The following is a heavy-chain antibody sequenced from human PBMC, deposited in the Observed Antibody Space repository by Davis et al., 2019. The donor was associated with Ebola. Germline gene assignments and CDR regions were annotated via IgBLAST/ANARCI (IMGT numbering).Heavy chain of an antibody. CDR2: ISYDGNDK. CDR3: AKSSMTGWY. V-gene: IGHV3-30*18. J-gene: IGHJ4*02. D-gene: IGHD1-14*01. CDR1: GITFSSNA. Sequence: SLSPPCAAPGITFSSNAMHWVRQAPGKGLEWVAVISYDGNDKYYADSVKGRFTISTDNSKNTLYLQMSSLRVEDTAVYYCAKSSMTGWYWGQGTLVTVSS.